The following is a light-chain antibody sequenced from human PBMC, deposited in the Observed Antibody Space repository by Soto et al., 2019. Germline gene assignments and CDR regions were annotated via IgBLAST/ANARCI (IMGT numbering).Light chain of an antibody. V-gene: IGKV1-39*01. Sequence: DNQMTQSPSSLSASVGDRVTITCRASQSIRSYLNWYQQKPGKAPKLLISDASTLQSGVPSRFSGSGSGTDFTLIISSLQPQDSATYYCQQSYFTPLTFGGGTKVEIK. CDR1: QSIRSY. CDR2: DAS. J-gene: IGKJ4*01. CDR3: QQSYFTPLT.